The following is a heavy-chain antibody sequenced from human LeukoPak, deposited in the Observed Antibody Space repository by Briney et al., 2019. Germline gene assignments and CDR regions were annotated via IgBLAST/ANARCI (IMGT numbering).Heavy chain of an antibody. V-gene: IGHV3-23*01. CDR1: GFIFNNYA. D-gene: IGHD2-15*01. Sequence: GGSLRLSCAASGFIFNNYAMSWVRQAPGQGLEWVSAINTVNSNTFYADSVKGRVTISRDNSKNTLYLRMNSLRAEDTAIYYCARQRGYCSDGTCYFDYWGQGTLVTVSS. CDR2: INTVNSNT. J-gene: IGHJ4*02. CDR3: ARQRGYCSDGTCYFDY.